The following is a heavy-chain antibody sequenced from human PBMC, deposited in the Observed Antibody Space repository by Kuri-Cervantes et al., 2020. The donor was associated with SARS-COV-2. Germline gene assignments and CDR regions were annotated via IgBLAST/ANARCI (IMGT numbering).Heavy chain of an antibody. V-gene: IGHV1-46*03. Sequence: ASVNVSCKASEGTFFSYAISWVRQAPGQGLEWMGIINPSGGSTSYAQKFQGRVTMTRDTSTSTVYMELSSLRSEDTAVYYCARGPPSGLRFLLFWGQGTLVTVSS. CDR2: INPSGGST. J-gene: IGHJ4*02. CDR3: ARGPPSGLRFLLF. D-gene: IGHD3-3*01. CDR1: EGTFFSYA.